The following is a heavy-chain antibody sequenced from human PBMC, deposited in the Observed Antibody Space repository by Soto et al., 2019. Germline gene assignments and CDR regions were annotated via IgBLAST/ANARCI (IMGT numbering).Heavy chain of an antibody. CDR1: GGSITNHNW. CDR2: IDHTGST. CDR3: ARGGVAAIIDY. V-gene: IGHV4-4*02. D-gene: IGHD5-12*01. J-gene: IGHJ4*02. Sequence: QVQLQESGPGQVKPSGTLSLTCAVSGGSITNHNWWSWVRQAPGKGLEWIGKIDHTGSTNYNPSLRSRVTISVDRSDNQFSLNVNSVTAADTAIYYCARGGVAAIIDYWGQGTLVTVSS.